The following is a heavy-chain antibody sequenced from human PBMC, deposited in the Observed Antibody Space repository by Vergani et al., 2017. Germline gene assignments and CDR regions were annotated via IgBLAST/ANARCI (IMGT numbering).Heavy chain of an antibody. V-gene: IGHV5-51*01. CDR3: ARRATIFGVADY. CDR2: IYPDDSDT. Sequence: EVQLVQSGTEVKKPGESLKISCKDSGYTFTDYWIAWVRQMPGRGLEWMGIIYPDDSDTRYSPSFQGQVTISADKSINTAYLQWSSLKASDTAMYYCARRATIFGVADYWGQETLVTVSS. J-gene: IGHJ4*02. CDR1: GYTFTDYW. D-gene: IGHD3-3*01.